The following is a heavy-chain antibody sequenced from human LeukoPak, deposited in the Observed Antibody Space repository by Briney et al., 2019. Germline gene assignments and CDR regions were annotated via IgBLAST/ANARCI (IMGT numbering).Heavy chain of an antibody. Sequence: GESLKISCKGSGYSFTSYWIGWVRQMPGKGLEWMGIIYPGDSDTRYSPSFQGQVTISADKSISTAYLQWSSLKASDTAMYYCARLSYYDILTGFIPLDYWGQGTLVTVSS. CDR1: GYSFTSYW. CDR3: ARLSYYDILTGFIPLDY. CDR2: IYPGDSDT. V-gene: IGHV5-51*01. D-gene: IGHD3-9*01. J-gene: IGHJ4*02.